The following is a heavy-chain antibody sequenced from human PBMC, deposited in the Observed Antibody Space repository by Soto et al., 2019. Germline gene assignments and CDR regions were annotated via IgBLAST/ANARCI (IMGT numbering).Heavy chain of an antibody. V-gene: IGHV3-30-3*01. Sequence: QVQLVESGGGVVQPGRSLRLSCAASGFTFSSYAMHWVRQAPGKGLEWVAVISYDGSNKYYADSVKGRFTISRDNSKNTLYLQMNSLRTEDTAVYYCARPLWRDDYNWGYFDLWGRGTLVPLSS. D-gene: IGHD4-4*01. CDR3: ARPLWRDDYNWGYFDL. J-gene: IGHJ2*01. CDR2: ISYDGSNK. CDR1: GFTFSSYA.